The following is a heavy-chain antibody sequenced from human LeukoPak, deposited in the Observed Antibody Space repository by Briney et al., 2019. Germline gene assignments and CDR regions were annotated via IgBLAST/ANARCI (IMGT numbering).Heavy chain of an antibody. CDR3: AKDSLFGSGSYHDY. CDR1: GFTFSSYS. CDR2: ISSSSSYI. V-gene: IGHV3-21*04. D-gene: IGHD3-10*01. Sequence: PGGSLRLSCAASGFTFSSYSMNWVRQAPGKGLEWVSSISSSSSYIYYADSVKGRFTTSRDNAKNSLYLQMNSLRAEDTAVYYCAKDSLFGSGSYHDYWGQGTLVTVSS. J-gene: IGHJ4*02.